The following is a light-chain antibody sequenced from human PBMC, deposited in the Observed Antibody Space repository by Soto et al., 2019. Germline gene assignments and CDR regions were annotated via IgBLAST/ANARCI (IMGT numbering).Light chain of an antibody. CDR2: KSS. Sequence: DIQMTQSPSTLSASEGDRVTISCRASQSVSIWLAWYQQKPGRAPKLLIYKSSILESGVPSRFSGSGSGTEFTLTIRSLQPDDFATYYCQQFNTSPWTFGQGTKVDIK. J-gene: IGKJ1*01. CDR1: QSVSIW. V-gene: IGKV1-5*03. CDR3: QQFNTSPWT.